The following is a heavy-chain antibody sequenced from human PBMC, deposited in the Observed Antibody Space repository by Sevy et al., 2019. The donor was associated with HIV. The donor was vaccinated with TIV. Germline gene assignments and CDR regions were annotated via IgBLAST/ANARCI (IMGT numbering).Heavy chain of an antibody. CDR2: IWSDGAYQ. D-gene: IGHD3-22*01. Sequence: GGSLRLSCAASGLTFSSHAMHWVRQAPGKGMEWVAIIWSDGAYQYHGDSVKGRFTISRDNSKNTLYLQMNNVRVEDTAVYYCARGGYYYDNAAYYALDSWGQGTLVTVSS. J-gene: IGHJ4*02. V-gene: IGHV3-33*08. CDR3: ARGGYYYDNAAYYALDS. CDR1: GLTFSSHA.